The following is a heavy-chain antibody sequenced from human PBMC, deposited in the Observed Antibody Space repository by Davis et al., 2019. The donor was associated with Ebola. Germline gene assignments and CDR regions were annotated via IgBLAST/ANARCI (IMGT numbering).Heavy chain of an antibody. D-gene: IGHD1-26*01. CDR2: IYYSGST. CDR3: ARLLKKWELLGWYFDL. Sequence: PSETLSLTCAVSGGSISSYYWSWIRQPPGKGLEWIGYIYYSGSTNYNPSLKSRVTISVDTSKNQFSLKLSSVTAADTAVYYCARLLKKWELLGWYFDLWGRGTLVTVSS. V-gene: IGHV4-59*08. J-gene: IGHJ2*01. CDR1: GGSISSYY.